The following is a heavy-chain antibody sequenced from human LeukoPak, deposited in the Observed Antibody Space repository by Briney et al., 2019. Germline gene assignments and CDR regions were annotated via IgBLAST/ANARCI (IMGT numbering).Heavy chain of an antibody. V-gene: IGHV3-30-3*01. J-gene: IGHJ4*02. Sequence: LGGSLRLSCAASGFTFSSYDMHWVRQAPGKGLEWVAVISYDGSNKYYTDSVKGRFTISRDNSKNTLYLQMNSLRAEDTAVYYCASLVDTAMPYFDYWGRGTLVTVSS. D-gene: IGHD5-18*01. CDR2: ISYDGSNK. CDR3: ASLVDTAMPYFDY. CDR1: GFTFSSYD.